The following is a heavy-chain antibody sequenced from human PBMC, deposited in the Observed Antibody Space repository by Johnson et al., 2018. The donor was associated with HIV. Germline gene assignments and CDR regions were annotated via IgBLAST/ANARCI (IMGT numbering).Heavy chain of an antibody. D-gene: IGHD5-24*01. CDR1: GFSVSSNY. J-gene: IGHJ3*02. CDR2: LFSGGDT. V-gene: IGHV3-66*01. Sequence: VQLVESGGGLVQPGGSPRLSCAASGFSVSSNYMTWVRQAPGKGLEWVSVLFSGGDTYYADSVRGRFTISRDNSKNTLYLQMNSLRAEDTAVYYCARACRDGYTCDVYDIWGQGTMVTVSS. CDR3: ARACRDGYTCDVYDI.